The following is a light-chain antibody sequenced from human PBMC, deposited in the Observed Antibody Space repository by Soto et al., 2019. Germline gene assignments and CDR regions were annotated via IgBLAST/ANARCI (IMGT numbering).Light chain of an antibody. CDR2: EDN. J-gene: IGLJ2*01. CDR1: SGSIASNY. Sequence: NFMLTQPHSVSESPGKTVTISCTGSSGSIASNYVQWYQQHPGSAPTTVIYEDNQRPSGVPDRFSGSIDSSSNSASLTISGLKTEDEADYYCQSYDSSTVVFGGGTKVTVL. CDR3: QSYDSSTVV. V-gene: IGLV6-57*02.